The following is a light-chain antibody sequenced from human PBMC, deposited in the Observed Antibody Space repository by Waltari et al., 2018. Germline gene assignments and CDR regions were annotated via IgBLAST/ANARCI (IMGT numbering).Light chain of an antibody. CDR3: QQSYSTSWT. CDR2: AAS. J-gene: IGKJ1*01. V-gene: IGKV1-39*01. Sequence: DIQMTQSPSSLSASVGYRVTITCRASQSITSYLNWYQQKPGKAPKLPIYAASSLQSGVPSRFSGSGSGTDFTLTISSLQPEDFATYYCQQSYSTSWTFGQGTKVEIK. CDR1: QSITSY.